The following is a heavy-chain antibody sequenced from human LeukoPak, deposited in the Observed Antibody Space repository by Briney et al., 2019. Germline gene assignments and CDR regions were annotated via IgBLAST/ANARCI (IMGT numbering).Heavy chain of an antibody. D-gene: IGHD6-13*01. Sequence: SQTLSLTCAISGDSLSSNSATWNWIRHSPSRGLEWLGRTYYRSKWYDDYPLSMKSRITINPDTYKNQFSLQLSSVTPEDTAVYYCARGDSSTWYFLGAFDIWGQGTMVTVSS. V-gene: IGHV6-1*01. CDR2: TYYRSKWYD. J-gene: IGHJ3*02. CDR3: ARGDSSTWYFLGAFDI. CDR1: GDSLSSNSAT.